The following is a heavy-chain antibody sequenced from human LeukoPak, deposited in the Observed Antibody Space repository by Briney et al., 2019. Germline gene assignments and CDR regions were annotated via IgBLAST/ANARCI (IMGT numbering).Heavy chain of an antibody. CDR1: GYTLSRYG. Sequence: GASVKVSCKASGYTLSRYGISWVRQAPGQGLEWMGWSSAYNEYTNSALKVQGRVTMTTDTSTSTAYMELRSLRSDDTAVYYCARDLCSVEPAAPCYYFDYWGQGTLVTVSS. V-gene: IGHV1-18*01. CDR2: SSAYNEYT. D-gene: IGHD2-2*01. J-gene: IGHJ4*02. CDR3: ARDLCSVEPAAPCYYFDY.